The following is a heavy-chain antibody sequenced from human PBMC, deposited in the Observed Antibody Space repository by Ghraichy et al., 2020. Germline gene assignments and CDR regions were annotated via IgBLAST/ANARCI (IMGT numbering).Heavy chain of an antibody. CDR3: TIDALAVAGFDY. V-gene: IGHV3-15*01. CDR1: GFTFSNAW. D-gene: IGHD6-19*01. Sequence: GGSLRLSCAASGFTFSNAWMSWVRQAPGKGLEWVGRIKSKTDGGTTDYAAPVKGRFTISRDDSKNTLYLQMNSLKTEDTAVYYCTIDALAVAGFDYWGQGTLVTVSS. J-gene: IGHJ4*02. CDR2: IKSKTDGGTT.